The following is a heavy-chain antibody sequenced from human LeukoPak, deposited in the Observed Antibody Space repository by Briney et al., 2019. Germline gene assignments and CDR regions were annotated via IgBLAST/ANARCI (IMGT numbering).Heavy chain of an antibody. CDR1: GFTFDDYG. CDR2: INWNGGST. J-gene: IGHJ4*02. Sequence: PGGSLRLSCAASGFTFDDYGMSWVRQAPGKGPEWVSGINWNGGSTGYADSVKGRFTISRDNAKDSLYLQMNSLRAEDTALYYCARVVPSFIAAAGANFDYWGQGTLVTVSS. V-gene: IGHV3-20*04. D-gene: IGHD6-13*01. CDR3: ARVVPSFIAAAGANFDY.